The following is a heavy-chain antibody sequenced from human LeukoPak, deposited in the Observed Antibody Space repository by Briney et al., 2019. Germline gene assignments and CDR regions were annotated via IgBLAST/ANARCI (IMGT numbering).Heavy chain of an antibody. V-gene: IGHV3-74*01. D-gene: IGHD7-27*01. J-gene: IGHJ3*02. CDR2: INSDGSST. CDR3: AREELGIGAFDI. Sequence: GGSLRLSCAASGFTFSSYSMNWVRQAPGKGLVWVSRINSDGSSTSYADSVKGRFTISRDNAKDTLYLQMNSLRAEDTAVYYCAREELGIGAFDIWGQGTMVTVSS. CDR1: GFTFSSYS.